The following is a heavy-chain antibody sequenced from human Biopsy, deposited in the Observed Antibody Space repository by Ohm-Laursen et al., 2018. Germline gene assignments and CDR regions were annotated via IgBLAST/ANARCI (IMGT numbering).Heavy chain of an antibody. CDR3: ARDSGILNYGNFKYYHYYGMDV. Sequence: TLSLTCTVSGGSIISYYWSWIRQPPGKGLEWIGHIYYSVMANYNPSLQSRVSISVDTSRNQVSLTLSSVTAADTAVYYCARDSGILNYGNFKYYHYYGMDVWGQGTKVTVSS. CDR2: IYYSVMA. CDR1: GGSIISYY. J-gene: IGHJ6*02. D-gene: IGHD4-11*01. V-gene: IGHV4-59*01.